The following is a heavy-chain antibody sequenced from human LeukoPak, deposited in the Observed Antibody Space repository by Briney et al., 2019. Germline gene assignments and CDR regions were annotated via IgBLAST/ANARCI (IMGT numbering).Heavy chain of an antibody. J-gene: IGHJ5*02. CDR1: GDSVSSNSSA. Sequence: SQTLSLTCAISGDSVSSNSSAWNWIRQSPSRGLEWLGRYYYRSKWYNDYEVSVKSRITINQDPFKKQLSLQLNSVTPADAAVYYCARDREHSSSWYLRGGGFDPWGQGTLVTV. D-gene: IGHD6-13*01. CDR3: ARDREHSSSWYLRGGGFDP. V-gene: IGHV6-1*01. CDR2: YYYRSKWYN.